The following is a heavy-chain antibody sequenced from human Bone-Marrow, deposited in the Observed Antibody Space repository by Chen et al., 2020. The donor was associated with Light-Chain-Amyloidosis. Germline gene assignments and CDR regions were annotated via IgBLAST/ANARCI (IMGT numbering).Heavy chain of an antibody. CDR2: IYSNGKT. J-gene: IGHJ5*02. V-gene: IGHV3-53*01. Sequence: EVQVVESGGGLIQPGGSLRLSCAASGFTVSTNYMVWVRKAPGKGLEWVSFIYSNGKTYYADSVKGRFTISRDNSKNTLYLQMNSLRAEDTAVYYCKARPSWGQGTLVTVSS. CDR1: GFTVSTNY. CDR3: KARPS.